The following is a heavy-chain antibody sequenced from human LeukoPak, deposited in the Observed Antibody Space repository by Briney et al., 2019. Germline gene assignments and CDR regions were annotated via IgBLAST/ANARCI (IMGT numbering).Heavy chain of an antibody. CDR3: AKKLGSGSLNGVDV. Sequence: GGSLRLFCAASGFTFSSYAMSWVRQAPGKGLEWVSGVSGSGGSTNYADSVRGRFTISRDNSKNTLYLQMSSLRAEDTAVYYCAKKLGSGSLNGVDVWGKGTTVTVSS. CDR1: GFTFSSYA. CDR2: VSGSGGST. J-gene: IGHJ6*04. V-gene: IGHV3-23*01. D-gene: IGHD3-10*01.